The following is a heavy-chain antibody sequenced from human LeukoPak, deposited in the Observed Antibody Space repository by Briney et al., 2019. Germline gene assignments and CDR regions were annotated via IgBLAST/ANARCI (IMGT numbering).Heavy chain of an antibody. CDR2: ISGSGGST. Sequence: GGSLRLSCAASGFTFSSYAMSWVRQAPGKGLEWVSAISGSGGSTYYADSVKGRFTISRDNSKNTLYLQMNSLRAEDTAVYYCAKSPSLPSIQLWLTYYFDYWGQGTLVTVSS. CDR1: GFTFSSYA. D-gene: IGHD5-18*01. CDR3: AKSPSLPSIQLWLTYYFDY. V-gene: IGHV3-23*01. J-gene: IGHJ4*02.